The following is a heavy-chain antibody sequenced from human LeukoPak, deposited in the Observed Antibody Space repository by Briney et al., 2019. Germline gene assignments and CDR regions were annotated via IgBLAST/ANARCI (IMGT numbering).Heavy chain of an antibody. CDR2: ITGSSANI. D-gene: IGHD3-9*01. CDR1: GFTFSTFN. Sequence: GGSLRLSCAASGFTFSTFNMTWVRQAPGKGLEWVSSITGSSANIYYADSVKGRFTISRDNAKNSLYLQMSSLRVEDTAVYYCARDQAYYDTLTDYYKYYFDYWGQGTLVTVSS. J-gene: IGHJ4*02. V-gene: IGHV3-21*01. CDR3: ARDQAYYDTLTDYYKYYFDY.